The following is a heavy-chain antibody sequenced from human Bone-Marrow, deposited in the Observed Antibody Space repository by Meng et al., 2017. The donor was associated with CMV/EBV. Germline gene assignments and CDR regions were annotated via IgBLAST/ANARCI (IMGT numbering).Heavy chain of an antibody. V-gene: IGHV4-61*01. J-gene: IGHJ4*02. D-gene: IGHD2-21*01. Sequence: VTISSSYWSWVRQPPGKGLEWIGHIYYRGTTTYTPSLKSRVNISTDASKNEVSLRVTSVTAADTAIYYCARVDRFCGGYTCTVFHSWGQGVLVTVSS. CDR1: VTISSSY. CDR2: IYYRGTT. CDR3: ARVDRFCGGYTCTVFHS.